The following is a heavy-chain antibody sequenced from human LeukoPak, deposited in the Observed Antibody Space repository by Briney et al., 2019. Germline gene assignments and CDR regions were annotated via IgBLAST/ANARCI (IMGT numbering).Heavy chain of an antibody. J-gene: IGHJ4*02. CDR2: IYSGGDT. CDR3: TRGPGSTWYSDY. CDR1: GFTVSSNY. D-gene: IGHD6-13*01. V-gene: IGHV3-66*02. Sequence: ESGGSLRLSCAASGFTVSSNYMNWVRQAPGKGLEWVSIIYSGGDTYYADSVKGRFTISRDKSKNTLYLQMNSLRAEDTAVYYCTRGPGSTWYSDYWGQGTLVTVSS.